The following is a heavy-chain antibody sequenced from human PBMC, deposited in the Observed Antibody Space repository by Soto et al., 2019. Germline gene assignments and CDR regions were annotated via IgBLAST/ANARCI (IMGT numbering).Heavy chain of an antibody. J-gene: IGHJ6*02. Sequence: ASVKVSCNXSGYTFTSYYMHWARQAPGQGLEWMGIINPSGGSTSYAQKFQGRVTMTRDTSTSTVYMELSSLRSEDTAVYYCARENSSSSYYYYGMDVWGQGTTVTVSS. CDR1: GYTFTSYY. CDR3: ARENSSSSYYYYGMDV. D-gene: IGHD6-6*01. V-gene: IGHV1-46*01. CDR2: INPSGGST.